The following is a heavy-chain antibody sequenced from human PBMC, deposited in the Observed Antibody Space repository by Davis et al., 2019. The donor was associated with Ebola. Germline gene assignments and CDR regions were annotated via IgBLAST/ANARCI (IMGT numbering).Heavy chain of an antibody. CDR1: GYTFTSYY. Sequence: ASVKVSCKASGYTFTSYYMHWVRQAPGQGLEWMGIINPSGGSTSYAQKFQGRVTMTRDTSTSTVYMELSSLKASDTAMYYCARQRYSSSPNDAFDIWNQGTMVTVSS. V-gene: IGHV1-46*01. CDR3: ARQRYSSSPNDAFDI. D-gene: IGHD6-6*01. CDR2: INPSGGST. J-gene: IGHJ3*02.